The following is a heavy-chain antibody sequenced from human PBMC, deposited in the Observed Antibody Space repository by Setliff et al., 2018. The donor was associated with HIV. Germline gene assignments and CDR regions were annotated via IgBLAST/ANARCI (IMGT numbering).Heavy chain of an antibody. J-gene: IGHJ4*02. CDR2: ISGSGDDT. D-gene: IGHD1-20*01. CDR1: GFTFSKYA. CDR3: ARDPGITAKPFYFDC. Sequence: PGGSLRLSCAGSGFTFSKYAMGWVRQAPGKGLEWVSSISGSGDDTYYTNSVKGRFTISRDNAKNSLYLQMNSLRADDTAVYYCARDPGITAKPFYFDCWGQGTLVTVSS. V-gene: IGHV3-21*01.